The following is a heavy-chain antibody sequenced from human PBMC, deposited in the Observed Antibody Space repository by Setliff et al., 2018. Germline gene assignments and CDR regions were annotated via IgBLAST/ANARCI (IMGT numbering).Heavy chain of an antibody. CDR1: GGSISSSSYY. Sequence: PSETLSLTCTVSGGSISSSSYYWGWIRQPPGKGLEWIGSIYYSGSTYYNPSLESRVTISVDTSKNQFSLRLSSVTAADTAVYYCARTLYDYDILTGPGYYFDYWGQGTQVTVSS. D-gene: IGHD3-9*01. J-gene: IGHJ4*02. V-gene: IGHV4-39*07. CDR2: IYYSGST. CDR3: ARTLYDYDILTGPGYYFDY.